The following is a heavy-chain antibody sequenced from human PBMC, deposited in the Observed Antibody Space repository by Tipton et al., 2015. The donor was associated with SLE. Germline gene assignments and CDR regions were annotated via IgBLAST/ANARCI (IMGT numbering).Heavy chain of an antibody. J-gene: IGHJ3*02. Sequence: TLSLTCTVSGGSISSSSYYWGWIRQPPGKGLEWIGSIYYSGSTYYNPSLKSRVTISVDTSKNHFSLKLSSVTAADTAVYYCDVSSWSDAFDIWGQGTMVTVSS. CDR1: GGSISSSSYY. CDR3: DVSSWSDAFDI. V-gene: IGHV4-39*07. D-gene: IGHD6-13*01. CDR2: IYYSGST.